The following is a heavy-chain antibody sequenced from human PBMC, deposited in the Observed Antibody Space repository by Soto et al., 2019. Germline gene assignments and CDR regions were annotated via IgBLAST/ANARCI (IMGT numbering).Heavy chain of an antibody. V-gene: IGHV4-30-2*01. D-gene: IGHD2-21*02. CDR1: GGSISSGGYS. CDR2: IYHIGST. Sequence: QLQLQESGSGLVKPSQTLSLTCAVSGGSISSGGYSWSWIRQPPGKGLEWIGYIYHIGSTYYTPPLKSRVPISVERAKKQFSLKLSSVTAADSAVYYCARATAIGYYFDYWGQGTLVTVSS. J-gene: IGHJ4*02. CDR3: ARATAIGYYFDY.